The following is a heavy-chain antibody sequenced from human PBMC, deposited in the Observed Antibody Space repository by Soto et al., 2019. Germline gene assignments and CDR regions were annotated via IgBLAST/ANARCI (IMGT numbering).Heavy chain of an antibody. CDR2: IVPIYRTA. J-gene: IGHJ4*02. CDR1: AGTFSSYR. Sequence: VASVKVSCKASAGTFSSYRINWVRQVPGQGLEWVGGIVPIYRTADYAQKFQGRVTITADESARTSYMELRSLKSQDTAVYYCVRDSGAKLSSSWGQGTLVTVSS. D-gene: IGHD6-13*01. V-gene: IGHV1-69*13. CDR3: VRDSGAKLSSS.